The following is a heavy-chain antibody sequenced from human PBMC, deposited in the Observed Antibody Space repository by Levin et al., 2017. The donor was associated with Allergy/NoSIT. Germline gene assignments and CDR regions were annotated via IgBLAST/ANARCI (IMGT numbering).Heavy chain of an antibody. D-gene: IGHD3-10*01. Sequence: GSLRLSCAASQFKFNIYGMHWVRQAPGKGLEWVAAIWYDGSNKYYADSVKGRFTISRDNSKNTVYLQMNSLRAEDTGVYYCARDRLLVRGIISHYYYYGMDVWGQGTTVAVSS. CDR3: ARDRLLVRGIISHYYYYGMDV. CDR1: QFKFNIYG. CDR2: IWYDGSNK. V-gene: IGHV3-33*01. J-gene: IGHJ6*02.